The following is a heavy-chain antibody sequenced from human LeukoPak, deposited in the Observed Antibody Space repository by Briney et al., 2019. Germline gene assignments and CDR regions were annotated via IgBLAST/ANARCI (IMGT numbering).Heavy chain of an antibody. CDR1: GYNFTPYW. Sequence: GESLKISCKGSGYNFTPYWIVWVRHSIYSPSFQGQVTMSVDKSITTAYLQWSSLKASDTAMYYCARHFHPAETTGGYFDLWGRGTLVTVSA. J-gene: IGHJ2*01. V-gene: IGHV5-51*01. D-gene: IGHD4-17*01. CDR2: S. CDR3: ARHFHPAETTGGYFDL.